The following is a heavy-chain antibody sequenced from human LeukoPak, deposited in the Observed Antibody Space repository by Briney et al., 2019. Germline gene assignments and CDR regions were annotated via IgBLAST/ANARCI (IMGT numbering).Heavy chain of an antibody. CDR3: ARSLSPASDKTCYFDY. D-gene: IGHD3-16*02. J-gene: IGHJ4*02. V-gene: IGHV4-4*07. Sequence: SETLSLTCTVSGGSISSYYWSWIRQPAGKGLEWIGRIYTSGSTNYNPSLKSRVTMSVDTSKNQFSLKLSSVTAADTAVYYCARSLSPASDKTCYFDYWGQGTLVTVSS. CDR2: IYTSGST. CDR1: GGSISSYY.